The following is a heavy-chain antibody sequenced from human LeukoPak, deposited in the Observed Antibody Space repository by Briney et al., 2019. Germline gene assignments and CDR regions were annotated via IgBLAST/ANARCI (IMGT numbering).Heavy chain of an antibody. CDR1: GYTFTSYG. CDR2: ISAYNGNT. CDR3: ARDRLLEDRDYHHYYYMDV. V-gene: IGHV1-18*01. D-gene: IGHD1-1*01. Sequence: GASVKVSCKASGYTFTSYGISWVRQAPGQGLEWMGWISAYNGNTNYAQKLQGRVTMTTDTSTSTAYMELRSLRSDDTAVYYCARDRLLEDRDYHHYYYMDVWGIGTTVTVSS. J-gene: IGHJ6*03.